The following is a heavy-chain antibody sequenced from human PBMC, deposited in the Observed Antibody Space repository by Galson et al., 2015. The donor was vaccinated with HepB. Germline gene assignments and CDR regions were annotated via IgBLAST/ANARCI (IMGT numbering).Heavy chain of an antibody. J-gene: IGHJ5*02. V-gene: IGHV3-30*02. CDR3: ANHDYGDYYGWFDP. D-gene: IGHD4-17*01. CDR2: IRYDGSNK. Sequence: SLRLSCAASGFTFSSYGMHWVRQAPGKGLEWVAFIRYDGSNKYYADSVKGRFTISRDNSKNTLYLQMNSLRAEDTAVYYCANHDYGDYYGWFDPWGQGTLVTVSS. CDR1: GFTFSSYG.